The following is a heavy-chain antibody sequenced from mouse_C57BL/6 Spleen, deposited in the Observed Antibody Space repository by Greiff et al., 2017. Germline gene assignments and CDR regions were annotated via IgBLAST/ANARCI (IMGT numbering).Heavy chain of an antibody. Sequence: EVQRVESGGGLVKPGGSLKLSCAASGFTFSSYAMSWVRQTPEKRLEWVATISDGGSYTYYPDNVKGRFPISGDNAKNNPFLQMSHLKSEDTAMYYGARASNYDDFDVWGTGTTVTVSS. D-gene: IGHD2-5*01. CDR1: GFTFSSYA. J-gene: IGHJ1*03. CDR2: ISDGGSYT. V-gene: IGHV5-4*01. CDR3: ARASNYDDFDV.